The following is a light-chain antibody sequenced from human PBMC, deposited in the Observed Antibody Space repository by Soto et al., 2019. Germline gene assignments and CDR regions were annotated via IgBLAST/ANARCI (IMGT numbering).Light chain of an antibody. CDR1: SSDVGGYNR. CDR2: EVS. CDR3: SSYTGSSTWV. Sequence: QSALTQPPSVSGSPGQSVTISCAGTSSDVGGYNRVSWYQQPPDTAPKLVISEVSNRPSGVPDRFSGSKSANTTSLTISGLQAEDEADYYCSSYTGSSTWVFGTGTKVTVL. V-gene: IGLV2-18*02. J-gene: IGLJ1*01.